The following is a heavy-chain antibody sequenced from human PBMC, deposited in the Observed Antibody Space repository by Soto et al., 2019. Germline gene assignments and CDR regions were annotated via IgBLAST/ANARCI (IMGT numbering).Heavy chain of an antibody. CDR2: ISYDGSNK. V-gene: IGHV3-30*18. CDR3: AKDHAGYKENYFDY. Sequence: QVQLVESGGGVVQPGRSLRLSCTASGFTFSSYGMHWVRQAPGKGLEWVAVISYDGSNKYYADSVKGRFTISRDNSKNTLYLQMNSLRAEDTAVYYCAKDHAGYKENYFDYWGQGPLVPVSS. CDR1: GFTFSSYG. J-gene: IGHJ4*02. D-gene: IGHD5-12*01.